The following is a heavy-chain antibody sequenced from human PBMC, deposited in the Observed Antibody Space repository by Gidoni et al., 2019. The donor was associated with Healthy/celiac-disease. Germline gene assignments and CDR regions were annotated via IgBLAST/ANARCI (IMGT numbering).Heavy chain of an antibody. D-gene: IGHD3-22*01. CDR3: ARGLTYYYDSSGWNWFDP. J-gene: IGHJ5*02. CDR1: GGSISSGRYY. Sequence: QVQLQESGPGLVKPSQTLSLPCTFSGGSISSGRYYWSWIRQPAGKGLEWIGRIYPSGSTNYNPSLKSRVTISVDTSKNQFSLKLSSVTAADTAVYYCARGLTYYYDSSGWNWFDPWGQGTLVTVSS. V-gene: IGHV4-61*02. CDR2: IYPSGST.